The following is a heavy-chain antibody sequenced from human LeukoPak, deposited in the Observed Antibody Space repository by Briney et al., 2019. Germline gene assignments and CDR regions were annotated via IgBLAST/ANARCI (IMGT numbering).Heavy chain of an antibody. CDR3: ARTDYRLWFGELSANWFDP. D-gene: IGHD3-10*01. CDR1: GGSVSSTNYF. Sequence: SETLSLTCTVSGGSVSSTNYFWGWIRQPPGKGLEWIGSVSYNGGTYSSPPLRSRVTMSVDTSKNQFSLKLSSVTAADTAVYYCARTDYRLWFGELSANWFDPWGQGTLVTVSS. CDR2: VSYNGGT. V-gene: IGHV4-39*07. J-gene: IGHJ5*02.